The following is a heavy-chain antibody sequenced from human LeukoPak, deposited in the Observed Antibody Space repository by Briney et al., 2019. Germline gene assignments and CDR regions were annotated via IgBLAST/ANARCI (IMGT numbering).Heavy chain of an antibody. Sequence: MPGGSLRLSCAASGFTFSSYTMNWVRQAPGKGLEWVSSISTSSSYIYYADSVKGRFTISRGNAKNSLSLQMNSLRAEDTAVYYCARGPYTDYWGQGTLVTVSS. CDR3: ARGPYTDY. V-gene: IGHV3-21*01. J-gene: IGHJ4*02. CDR2: ISTSSSYI. CDR1: GFTFSSYT. D-gene: IGHD4-11*01.